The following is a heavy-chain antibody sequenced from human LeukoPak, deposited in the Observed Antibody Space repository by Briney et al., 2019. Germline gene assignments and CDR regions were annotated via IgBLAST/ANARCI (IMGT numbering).Heavy chain of an antibody. Sequence: SETLSLTCTVSGGSISNGDYYWSWIRQPPGKGLEWNGYIYYSGSAYYNPSLQSRVTISVDTSKNQFSLKLSSVTAADTAVYYCAKYGDYPFDYWGQGTLVTVSS. V-gene: IGHV4-30-4*01. J-gene: IGHJ4*02. D-gene: IGHD4-17*01. CDR1: GGSISNGDYY. CDR2: IYYSGSA. CDR3: AKYGDYPFDY.